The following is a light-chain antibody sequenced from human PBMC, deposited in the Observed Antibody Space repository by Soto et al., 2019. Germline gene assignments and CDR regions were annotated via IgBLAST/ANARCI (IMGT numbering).Light chain of an antibody. CDR2: GAS. Sequence: EIVVTQSPGTLSLSPGERATLSCRASQSVSSSYLAWYQQKPGQAPRLLIYGASNRATGIPDRFSGRGSGTDFTLTIIRLEPEDFAVYYCQQYDNSGWTFGHGXKVDI. J-gene: IGKJ1*01. CDR3: QQYDNSGWT. V-gene: IGKV3-20*01. CDR1: QSVSSSY.